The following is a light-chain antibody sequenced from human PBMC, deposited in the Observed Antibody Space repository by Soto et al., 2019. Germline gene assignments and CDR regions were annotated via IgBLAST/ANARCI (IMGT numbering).Light chain of an antibody. CDR3: QQSYSTPPT. J-gene: IGKJ1*01. CDR1: QGISSW. V-gene: IGKV1D-12*01. Sequence: EIQMTHSPSSVSASVGDRVSITGRASQGISSWLAWYQQKPGKAPKLLIYAASSLQSGVPSRFSGSGSETDFTLTVSSLQPEDFATYYCQQSYSTPPTCGQGTKVDIK. CDR2: AAS.